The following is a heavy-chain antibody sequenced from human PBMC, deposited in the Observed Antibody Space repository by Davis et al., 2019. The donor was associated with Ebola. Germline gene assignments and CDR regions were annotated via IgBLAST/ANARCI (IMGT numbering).Heavy chain of an antibody. J-gene: IGHJ4*02. CDR2: FNPEEDES. Sequence: ASVKVSCKVSDYTLREISMHWVRQAPGIGLEWMGNFNPEEDESIFAQKFQGRVTMTRDTSISTAYMELSSLRSDDTAVYYCARAQFPTTSDHWGQGTLVTVSS. CDR1: DYTLREIS. CDR3: ARAQFPTTSDH. D-gene: IGHD1-1*01. V-gene: IGHV1-24*01.